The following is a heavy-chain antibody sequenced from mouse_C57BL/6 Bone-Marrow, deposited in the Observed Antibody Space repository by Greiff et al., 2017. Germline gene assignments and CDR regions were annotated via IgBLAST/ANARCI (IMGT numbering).Heavy chain of an antibody. CDR2: ISDGGSYT. CDR3: ANVYLWSFDG. D-gene: IGHD2-3*01. Sequence: EVMLVESGGGLVKPGGSLKLSCAASGFTFSSYAMSWVRQTPEKRLEWVATISDGGSYTYYPDNVKGRFTIARDNAKNNLYLQMSHLKSEDTAMYYCANVYLWSFDGWGTGTTVTVSS. V-gene: IGHV5-4*03. CDR1: GFTFSSYA. J-gene: IGHJ1*03.